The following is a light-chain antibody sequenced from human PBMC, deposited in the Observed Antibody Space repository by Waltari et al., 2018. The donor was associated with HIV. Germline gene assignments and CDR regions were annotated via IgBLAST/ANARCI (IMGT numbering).Light chain of an antibody. CDR1: QSLLHSNGYNY. CDR2: LGS. CDR3: MQALQTPRT. Sequence: DIVMTQSPLSLPVTPGEPASIPCRSSQSLLHSNGYNYLDWYLQKPGQSPQLLIYLGSNRASGVPYRFSGSGSGTDFTLRISRVEAEDVGVYYCMQALQTPRTFGQGTKLEIK. V-gene: IGKV2-28*01. J-gene: IGKJ2*01.